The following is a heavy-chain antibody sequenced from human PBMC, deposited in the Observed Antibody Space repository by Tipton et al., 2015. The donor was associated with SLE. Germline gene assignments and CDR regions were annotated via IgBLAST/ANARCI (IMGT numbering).Heavy chain of an antibody. J-gene: IGHJ2*01. CDR3: ARDRRGWYFDL. Sequence: LSLTCSVPGGSISSRSHYWGWIRQPPGKGLEWIRSIHYSGGTYDNPSLKSPVTLSIDTSKNQFSLKLSAVTAADTAVYYCARDRRGWYFDLWGRGTLVTISS. CDR2: IHYSGGT. D-gene: IGHD3-10*01. CDR1: GGSISSRSHY. V-gene: IGHV4-39*07.